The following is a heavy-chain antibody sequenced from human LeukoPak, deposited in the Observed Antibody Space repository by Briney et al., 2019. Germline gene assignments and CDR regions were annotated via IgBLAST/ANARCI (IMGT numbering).Heavy chain of an antibody. Sequence: GGSLRLSCAASGFTFSDYYMSWIRQAPGKGLEWVSYISSSGSTIYYADSVKGRFTISRDNAKNSLYLQMNSLRAEDTAVYYCARAGGTYSNYPKNVVGWFDPWGQGTLVTVSS. CDR2: ISSSGSTI. D-gene: IGHD4-11*01. CDR3: ARAGGTYSNYPKNVVGWFDP. J-gene: IGHJ5*02. V-gene: IGHV3-11*01. CDR1: GFTFSDYY.